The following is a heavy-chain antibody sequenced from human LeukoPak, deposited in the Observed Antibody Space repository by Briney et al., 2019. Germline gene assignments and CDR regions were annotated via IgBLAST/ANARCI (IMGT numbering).Heavy chain of an antibody. CDR2: ISGSGGSI. CDR3: AKYRTGPPYGLDV. CDR1: GFTVSSNY. Sequence: GGSLRLSCAVSGFTVSSNYMNWVRQAPGKGLEWVSGISGSGGSIWYAESVKGRFTISRDNSKNTLYLQMNRLRAEDTATYYCAKYRTGPPYGLDVWGQGTTVTVSS. J-gene: IGHJ6*02. V-gene: IGHV3-23*01. D-gene: IGHD1-26*01.